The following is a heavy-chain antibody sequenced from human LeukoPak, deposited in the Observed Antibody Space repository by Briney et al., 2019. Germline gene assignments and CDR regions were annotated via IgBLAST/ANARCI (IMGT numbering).Heavy chain of an antibody. V-gene: IGHV4-34*01. D-gene: IGHD5-12*01. CDR2: INHSGST. CDR1: GGSFSGYY. CDR3: ARGDIVATITD. J-gene: IGHJ4*02. Sequence: PETLSLTCAVYGGSFSGYYWSWIRQPPGKGLEWIGEINHSGSTNYNPSLKSRVTISVDTSKNQFSLKLSSVTAADTAVYYCARGDIVATITDWGQGTLVTVSS.